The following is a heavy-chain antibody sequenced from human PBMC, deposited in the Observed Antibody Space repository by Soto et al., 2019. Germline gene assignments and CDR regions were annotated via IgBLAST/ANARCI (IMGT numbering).Heavy chain of an antibody. V-gene: IGHV4-34*01. CDR2: INHSGST. D-gene: IGHD6-13*01. CDR3: ARAAYSSSPRGGFDP. Sequence: QVQLQQWGAGLLKPSETLSLTCAVYGGSFSGYYWSWIRQPPGKGLEWIGEINHSGSTNYNPSLKSRVTISVATSKNQFSLKLSSVTAADTAVYYCARAAYSSSPRGGFDPWGQGTLVTVSS. J-gene: IGHJ5*02. CDR1: GGSFSGYY.